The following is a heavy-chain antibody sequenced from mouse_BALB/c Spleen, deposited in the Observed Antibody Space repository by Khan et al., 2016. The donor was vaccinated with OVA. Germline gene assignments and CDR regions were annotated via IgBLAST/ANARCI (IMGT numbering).Heavy chain of an antibody. CDR1: GFSLTNYG. D-gene: IGHD2-4*01. V-gene: IGHV2-2*02. CDR3: ARNYDYDEGLTY. Sequence: QVQLKESGPGLVQPSQSLSITCTVSGFSLTNYGVHWVRQSPGKGLEWLGLIWSGGSTDYNAAFISRLSISKDNSKSQVFFKMNSLQANDTAIYYCARNYDYDEGLTYWGQGTLVTVSA. J-gene: IGHJ3*01. CDR2: IWSGGST.